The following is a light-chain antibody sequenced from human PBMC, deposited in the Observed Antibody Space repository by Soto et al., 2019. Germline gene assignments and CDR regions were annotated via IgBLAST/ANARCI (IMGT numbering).Light chain of an antibody. Sequence: QSVLTQPPSASGTPGQRVTISCSGSNSNIGSNTVNWYQQHPGKAPKVIIYQVNKRPSGVPDRFSGSKSGNTASLTVSGLRPEDEADYFCSSFAGSYSPYVFGTGTKVTVL. CDR1: NSNIGSNT. V-gene: IGLV1-44*01. J-gene: IGLJ1*01. CDR2: QVN. CDR3: SSFAGSYSPYV.